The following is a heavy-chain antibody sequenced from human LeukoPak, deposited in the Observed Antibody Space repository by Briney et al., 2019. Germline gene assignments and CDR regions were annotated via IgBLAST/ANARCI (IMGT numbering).Heavy chain of an antibody. CDR3: ATRGYSYANSGDY. CDR1: AFTFSSYT. Sequence: GGSLRLSCAASAFTFSSYTMNWVRQAPGKGLEWVSSISSSSTYIYYADSVKGRFTISRDNAKNSLYLQMNSLRAEDTAVYYCATRGYSYANSGDYWGQGTLVTVSS. CDR2: ISSSSTYI. D-gene: IGHD5-18*01. V-gene: IGHV3-21*01. J-gene: IGHJ4*02.